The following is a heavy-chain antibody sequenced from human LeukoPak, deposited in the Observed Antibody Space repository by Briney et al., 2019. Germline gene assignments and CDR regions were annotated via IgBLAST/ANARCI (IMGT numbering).Heavy chain of an antibody. CDR3: ARGSPHIVLMVYAMSPLYYFDY. D-gene: IGHD2-8*01. V-gene: IGHV4-34*01. J-gene: IGHJ4*02. CDR2: INHSGST. CDR1: GGSFSGYY. Sequence: PSETLSLTCAVYGGSFSGYYWSWIRQPPGKGLEWIGEINHSGSTNYNPSLKSRVTISVDTSKNQFSLKLSSVTAADTAVYYCARGSPHIVLMVYAMSPLYYFDYWGQGTLVTVSS.